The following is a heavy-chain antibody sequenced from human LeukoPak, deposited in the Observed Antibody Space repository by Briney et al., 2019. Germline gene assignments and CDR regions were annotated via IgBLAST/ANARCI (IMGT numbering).Heavy chain of an antibody. J-gene: IGHJ4*02. V-gene: IGHV3-23*01. CDR3: SKWGDYDVLTGYYDSDF. D-gene: IGHD3-9*01. Sequence: ASLRLSCAASGFTFSNYAMSWVRQAPGKGLEWVSAIVGSGGSTYYADSVKGRFSISRDNSKNTLFLQMNSLRVEDTALYYCSKWGDYDVLTGYYDSDFWGQGTLVTVSS. CDR1: GFTFSNYA. CDR2: IVGSGGST.